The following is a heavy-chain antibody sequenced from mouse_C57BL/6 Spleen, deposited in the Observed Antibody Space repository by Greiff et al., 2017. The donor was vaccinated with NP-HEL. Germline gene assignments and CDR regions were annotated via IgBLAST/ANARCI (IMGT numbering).Heavy chain of an antibody. CDR1: GYTFTDHT. J-gene: IGHJ4*01. V-gene: IGHV1-78*01. CDR3: AKKIGDYYAMDY. D-gene: IGHD1-1*02. CDR2: IYPRDGRT. Sequence: QVTLKESDAELVQPGASVKISCKVSGYTFTDHTIHWMKQRPEQGLEWIGYIYPRDGRTKYNEKFKGKATLTADKSSSTAYMQLNSLTSEDSADYFSAKKIGDYYAMDYWGQGTSVTVSS.